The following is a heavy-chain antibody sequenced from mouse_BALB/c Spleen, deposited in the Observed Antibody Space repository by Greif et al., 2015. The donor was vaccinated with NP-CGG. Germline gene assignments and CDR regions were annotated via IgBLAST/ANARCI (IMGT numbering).Heavy chain of an antibody. CDR1: GDSITSGY. J-gene: IGHJ4*01. D-gene: IGHD2-3*01. Sequence: EVQLQESGPSLVKPSQTLSLTCSVTGDSITSGYWNWIRKFPGNKLEYMGYISYSGSTYYNPSLKSRISITRDTSKNQYYLQLNSVTTEDTATYYCARVYDGYYYYAMDYWGQGTSVTVSS. CDR2: ISYSGST. CDR3: ARVYDGYYYYAMDY. V-gene: IGHV3-8*02.